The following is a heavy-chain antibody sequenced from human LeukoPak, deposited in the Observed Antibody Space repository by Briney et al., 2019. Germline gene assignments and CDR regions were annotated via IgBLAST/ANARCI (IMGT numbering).Heavy chain of an antibody. CDR1: GGSFSGYY. D-gene: IGHD3-3*01. J-gene: IGHJ4*02. CDR2: INHRGST. Sequence: PSETLSLTCAVYGGSFSGYYWSWIRQPPGKGLEWIGEINHRGSTNYNPSLKSRATISVDTSKNQFSLKLSSVTAADTAVYYCARGRGFWSIFDYWGQGTLVTVSS. V-gene: IGHV4-34*01. CDR3: ARGRGFWSIFDY.